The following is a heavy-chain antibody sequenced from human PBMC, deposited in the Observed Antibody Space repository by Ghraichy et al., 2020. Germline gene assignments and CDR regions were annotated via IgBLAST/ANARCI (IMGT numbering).Heavy chain of an antibody. J-gene: IGHJ4*02. CDR2: ISAYNGDT. CDR3: AKIRYGDNSFDY. D-gene: IGHD4-17*01. CDR1: GYTFTSYR. V-gene: IGHV1-18*01. Sequence: ASVKVSCKASGYTFTSYRITWVRQAPGQGLEWMGWISAYNGDTNYAQKLQGRVTMTTDTSTSTAYMELRSLRSDDTAVYYCAKIRYGDNSFDYWGQGTLVTVSS.